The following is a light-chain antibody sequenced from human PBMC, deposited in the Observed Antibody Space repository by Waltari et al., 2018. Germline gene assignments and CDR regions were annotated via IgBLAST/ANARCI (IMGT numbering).Light chain of an antibody. J-gene: IGLJ1*01. CDR3: CSYTSNRIYV. V-gene: IGLV2-14*03. CDR1: SSDVGSYNH. CDR2: DVN. Sequence: QSALTQPASVSGSPGQSITISCAGTSSDVGSYNHVYWYQQHPGKVPKLIIYDVNDRPSGVSNRFSGSKSGNTASLTISGLQAADEADYYCCSYTSNRIYVFGSGTKVTVL.